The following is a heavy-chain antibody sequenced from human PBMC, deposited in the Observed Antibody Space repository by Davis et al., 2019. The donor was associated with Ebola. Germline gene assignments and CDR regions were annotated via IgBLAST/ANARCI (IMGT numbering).Heavy chain of an antibody. Sequence: SLKISCAASGFTFSSYAMHWVRQAPGKGLEWVSGISWNSGSIGYADSVKGRFTISRDNSKNTLYLQMNSLRAEDTAVYYCASLVLTDVWGMDVWGQGTTVTVSS. V-gene: IGHV3-9*01. CDR1: GFTFSSYA. J-gene: IGHJ6*02. D-gene: IGHD3-9*01. CDR3: ASLVLTDVWGMDV. CDR2: ISWNSGSI.